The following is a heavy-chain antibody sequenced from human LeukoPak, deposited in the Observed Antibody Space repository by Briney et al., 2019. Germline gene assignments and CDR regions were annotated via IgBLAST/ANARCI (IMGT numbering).Heavy chain of an antibody. Sequence: SETLSLTCAVHGGSFSGYYWTWIRQSPGKGLEWIGEINHSGSTNYNPSLKRRVTISVDTSKNQFSLKLSSVTAADTAVYYCASYYGSGSYPLFNYWGQGTLVTVSS. V-gene: IGHV4-34*01. CDR1: GGSFSGYY. CDR2: INHSGST. D-gene: IGHD3-10*01. J-gene: IGHJ4*02. CDR3: ASYYGSGSYPLFNY.